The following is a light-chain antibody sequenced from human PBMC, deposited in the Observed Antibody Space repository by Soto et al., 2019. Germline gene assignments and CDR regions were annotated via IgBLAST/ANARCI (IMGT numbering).Light chain of an antibody. CDR3: QQYGSSPRT. Sequence: EIVLTQSPGTLSMKPGERATLSCRASQSVSSGYLAWYQQKPGQAPRLLIYGASSRATGIPDRFSGSGSGTDFTLTISRLEPEDFAVYYCQQYGSSPRTFGQGTKV. J-gene: IGKJ1*01. CDR2: GAS. V-gene: IGKV3-20*01. CDR1: QSVSSGY.